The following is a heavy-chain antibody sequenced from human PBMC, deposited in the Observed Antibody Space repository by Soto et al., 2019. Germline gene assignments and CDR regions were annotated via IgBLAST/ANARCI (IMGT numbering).Heavy chain of an antibody. J-gene: IGHJ4*02. Sequence: QVQLVESGGGVVQPGRSLRLSCAASGFTFSSFGMHWVRQAPGKGLEWVAGVDSVKGRFTISRDNPKNTLYLQMNSLKPEDTAVYYCAKDRYPGSGSNTFDYWGQGTLVTVSS. D-gene: IGHD3-10*01. V-gene: IGHV3-30*18. CDR3: AKDRYPGSGSNTFDY. CDR1: GFTFSSFG.